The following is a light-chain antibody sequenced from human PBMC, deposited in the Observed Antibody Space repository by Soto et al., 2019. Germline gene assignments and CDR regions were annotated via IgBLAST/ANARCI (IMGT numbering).Light chain of an antibody. CDR1: QSVSSY. CDR2: DAS. Sequence: EIVLTQSPATLSLSPGERATLSCRASQSVSSYLAWYQQKPGQAPRLLIYDASNRATGIPARFSGSGSATDFPLTISSLEPEDFAVYYCQQRSNWLFGGGTKVEIK. J-gene: IGKJ4*01. CDR3: QQRSNWL. V-gene: IGKV3-11*01.